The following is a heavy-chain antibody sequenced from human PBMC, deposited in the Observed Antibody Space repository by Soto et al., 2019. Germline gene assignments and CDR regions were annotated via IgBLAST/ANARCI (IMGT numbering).Heavy chain of an antibody. CDR1: GGSFSGYY. D-gene: IGHD3-22*01. Sequence: SETLSLTCAVYGGSFSGYYWSWIRQPPGKGLEWIGEINHSGSTNYNPSLKSRVTISVDTSKNQFSLKLSSVTAADTAVYYCARGRYYYDSSGYYFRYYGMDVWGQGTTVT. CDR3: ARGRYYYDSSGYYFRYYGMDV. J-gene: IGHJ6*02. CDR2: INHSGST. V-gene: IGHV4-34*01.